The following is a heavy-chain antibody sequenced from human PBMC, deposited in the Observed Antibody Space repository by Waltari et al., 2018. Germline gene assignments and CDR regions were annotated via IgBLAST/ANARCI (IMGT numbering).Heavy chain of an antibody. D-gene: IGHD6-13*01. J-gene: IGHJ4*02. Sequence: QVQLVQSGAEVKKPGSSVKVSCKASGGTFSSYAISWVRQAPGQGLAGMGGNIPIFGTANYAQKVQGRVTITADKSTSTAYMELSSLRSEDTAVYYCASAHRPMAAAGNYYFDYWGQGTLVTVSS. V-gene: IGHV1-69*14. CDR1: GGTFSSYA. CDR3: ASAHRPMAAAGNYYFDY. CDR2: NIPIFGTA.